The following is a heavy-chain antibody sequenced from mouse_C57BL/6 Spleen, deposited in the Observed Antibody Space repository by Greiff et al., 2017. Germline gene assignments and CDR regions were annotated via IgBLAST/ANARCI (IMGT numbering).Heavy chain of an antibody. CDR1: GYTFTDYE. V-gene: IGHV1-15*01. CDR3: TRGYDGYFWFAY. CDR2: IDPETGGT. D-gene: IGHD2-3*01. J-gene: IGHJ3*01. Sequence: QVQLQQSGAELVRPGASVTLSCKASGYTFTDYEMHWVKQTPVHGLEWIGAIDPETGGTAYNQKFKGKAILTADKSSSTAYMELRSLTSEDSAVYYCTRGYDGYFWFAYWGQGTLVTVSA.